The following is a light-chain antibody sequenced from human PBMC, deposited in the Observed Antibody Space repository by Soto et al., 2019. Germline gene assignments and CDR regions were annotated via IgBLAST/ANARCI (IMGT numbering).Light chain of an antibody. CDR2: DAS. CDR3: QQRSRWLWT. CDR1: QHIWSY. Sequence: EIVLTHSPATLSSSPGERATLSCRASQHIWSYLAWYQQKPGQAPRLLMYDASKRANGIPARFSGSGSGTDFTLTISSLEPEDFAVYYRQQRSRWLWTVGQRTKVDIK. J-gene: IGKJ1*01. V-gene: IGKV3-11*01.